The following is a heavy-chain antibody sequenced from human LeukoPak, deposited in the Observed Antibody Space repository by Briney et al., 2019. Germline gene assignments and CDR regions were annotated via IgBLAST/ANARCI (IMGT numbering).Heavy chain of an antibody. CDR2: IRSKANSYAT. CDR1: GFTFSGSG. D-gene: IGHD2-2*01. J-gene: IGHJ5*02. V-gene: IGHV3-73*01. Sequence: GGSLRLSCAASGFTFSGSGMHWVRQASGKGLEWVGRIRSKANSYATAYAASVKGRFTISRDDSKNTAYLQMNSLKTEDTAVYYCTRGDYCSSTSCYSYNWFDPWGQGTLVTVSS. CDR3: TRGDYCSSTSCYSYNWFDP.